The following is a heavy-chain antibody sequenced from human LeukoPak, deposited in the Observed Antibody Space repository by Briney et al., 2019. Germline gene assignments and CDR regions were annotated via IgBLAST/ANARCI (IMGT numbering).Heavy chain of an antibody. Sequence: GESLKISCKGSGYSFTNYLIGWVRQMPGKGLELMGFIYPGDSDTRYSPSFQGQVTISADKSISTAYLQWSSLKASDTAMYYCALRGYQYNYFDCWGQGTPVTVSS. D-gene: IGHD3-3*01. CDR1: GYSFTNYL. CDR3: ALRGYQYNYFDC. J-gene: IGHJ4*02. CDR2: IYPGDSDT. V-gene: IGHV5-51*01.